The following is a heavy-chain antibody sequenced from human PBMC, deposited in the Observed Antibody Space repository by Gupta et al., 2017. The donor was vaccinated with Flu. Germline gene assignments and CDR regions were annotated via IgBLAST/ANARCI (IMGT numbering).Heavy chain of an antibody. V-gene: IGHV1-2*02. Sequence: LEWMGWINPNSGGTNYAQKFQGRVTMTRDTSISTAYMELSRLRSDDTAVYYCARGVRGSSWFRGYYYYGMDVWGQGTTVTVSS. D-gene: IGHD6-13*01. CDR2: INPNSGGT. CDR3: ARGVRGSSWFRGYYYYGMDV. J-gene: IGHJ6*02.